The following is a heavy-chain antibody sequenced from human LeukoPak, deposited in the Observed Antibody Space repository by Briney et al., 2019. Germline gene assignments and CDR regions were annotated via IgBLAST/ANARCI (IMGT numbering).Heavy chain of an antibody. CDR1: GGSISSGGYY. J-gene: IGHJ4*02. D-gene: IGHD5-12*01. Sequence: SHSLSLTCTVSGGSISSGGYYWGWIHQHPGKGLEWIGYIYYSGSTYYNPSLKRRVTISVDTSQNPLSLKPSSVTATDTDVYACARELSGGDDLDHVFDYWGQGTLVTVSS. CDR2: IYYSGST. CDR3: ARELSGGDDLDHVFDY. V-gene: IGHV4-31*03.